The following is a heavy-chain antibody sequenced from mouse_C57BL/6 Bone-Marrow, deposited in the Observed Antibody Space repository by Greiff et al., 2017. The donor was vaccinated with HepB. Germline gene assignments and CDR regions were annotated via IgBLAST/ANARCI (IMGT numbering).Heavy chain of an antibody. J-gene: IGHJ1*03. CDR2: ISDGGSYT. D-gene: IGHD2-5*01. CDR3: ARGGPTIVTTWYFDV. Sequence: EVHLVESGGGLVKPGGSLKLSCAASGFTFSSYAMSWVRQTPEKRLEWVATISDGGSYTYYPDNVKGRFTISRDNAKNNLYLKMSHLKSEDTAMYYCARGGPTIVTTWYFDVWGTGTTVTVSS. V-gene: IGHV5-4*01. CDR1: GFTFSSYA.